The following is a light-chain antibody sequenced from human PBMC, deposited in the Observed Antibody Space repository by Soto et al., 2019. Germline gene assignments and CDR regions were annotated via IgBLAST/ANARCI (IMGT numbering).Light chain of an antibody. J-gene: IGKJ2*01. CDR1: QSVSTSY. V-gene: IGKV3-20*01. Sequence: EIVLTQSPATLSLSPGERATLSCRASQSVSTSYLAWYQQKPGQAPRLLIYGASSRATGMPDRFSGSGSGTKYTPTISSLEPEDFAVYYCQQYDSSPLYTFGQGTKLEIK. CDR3: QQYDSSPLYT. CDR2: GAS.